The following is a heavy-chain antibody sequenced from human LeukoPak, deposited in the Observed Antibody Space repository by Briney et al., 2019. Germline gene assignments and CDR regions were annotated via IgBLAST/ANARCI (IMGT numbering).Heavy chain of an antibody. CDR2: FDPEDGET. J-gene: IGHJ4*02. CDR1: GYTLTELS. Sequence: ASVKVSCKVSGYTLTELSMHWVRQAPGKGLEGMGGFDPEDGETIYAQKFQGRVTMTEDTSTDTAYMELSSLRSEDTAVYYCATDRGLGYYYDSSGYSLDLDYWGQGTLVTVSS. V-gene: IGHV1-24*01. CDR3: ATDRGLGYYYDSSGYSLDLDY. D-gene: IGHD3-22*01.